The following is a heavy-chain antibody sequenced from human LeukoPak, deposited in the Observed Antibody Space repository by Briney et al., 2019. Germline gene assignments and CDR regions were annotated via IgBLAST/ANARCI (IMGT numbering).Heavy chain of an antibody. J-gene: IGHJ3*02. V-gene: IGHV5-51*01. CDR3: ARGENYYGSGNGFAFDI. CDR1: GYSFTCYW. Sequence: GESLKISCKGSGYSFTCYWIGWVRQMPGKGLEWMGIIYPGDSDTRYSPSFQGQVTISADKSISTAYLQWSSLKASDTAMYYCARGENYYGSGNGFAFDIWGQGTMVTVSS. D-gene: IGHD3-10*01. CDR2: IYPGDSDT.